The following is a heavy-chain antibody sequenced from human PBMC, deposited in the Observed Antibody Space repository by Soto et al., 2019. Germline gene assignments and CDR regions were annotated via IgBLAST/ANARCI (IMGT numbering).Heavy chain of an antibody. CDR3: ARIPLRFGELDTYYYGLDV. D-gene: IGHD3-10*01. CDR1: GFSLRSTGVG. CDR2: ILSNDEK. J-gene: IGHJ6*02. V-gene: IGHV2-26*01. Sequence: QATLKESGPVLVKPTETLTLTCSDSGFSLRSTGVGVTWIRQAPGKALEWLAHILSNDEKSYTTSLEDRLSVSKDSSKSQVVLTMTNMDPVDTATYFCARIPLRFGELDTYYYGLDVWGQGITVTVSS.